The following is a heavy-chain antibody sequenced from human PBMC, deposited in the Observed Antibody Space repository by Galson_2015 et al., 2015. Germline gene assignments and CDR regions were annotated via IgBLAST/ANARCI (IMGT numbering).Heavy chain of an antibody. CDR2: ISAYNGNT. J-gene: IGHJ4*02. CDR1: GYTFTNYG. V-gene: IGHV1-18*01. D-gene: IGHD4-17*01. CDR3: ARERGLDYGDYGY. Sequence: SVKVSCKASGYTFTNYGISWVRQAPGQGLEWMGWISAYNGNTNYAQKVQGRVTMTTDTSTNTAFMELRSLRSDDTAVYYCARERGLDYGDYGYWGQGTLVTVSS.